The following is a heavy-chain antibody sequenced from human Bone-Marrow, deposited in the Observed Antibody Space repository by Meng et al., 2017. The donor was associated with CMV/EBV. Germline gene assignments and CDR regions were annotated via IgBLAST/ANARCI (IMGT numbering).Heavy chain of an antibody. CDR1: GGTFSSYA. CDR2: IIPIFGTA. D-gene: IGHD3-3*01. CDR3: GTAITIFGVVNYYYYYGMDV. V-gene: IGHV1-69*05. Sequence: SSVKVSCKASGGTFSSYAISWVRQAPGQGLEWMGGIIPIFGTANYAQKFQGRVTITTDESTSTAYMELSSLRSEDTAVYYCGTAITIFGVVNYYYYYGMDVWGQGTTVTVAS. J-gene: IGHJ6*02.